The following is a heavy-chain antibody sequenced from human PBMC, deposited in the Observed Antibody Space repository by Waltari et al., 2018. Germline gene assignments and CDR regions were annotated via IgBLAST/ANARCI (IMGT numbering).Heavy chain of an antibody. CDR3: STNPPGN. CDR2: VKNDGTMI. Sequence: EVQLVESGGDLVQPGGSLRLSCTVPALSSFWLDWVRQAPGKGLVWVARVKNDGTMITYADAVRGRFTVSRDSAKKTFYLQMNSLRGEDTAVYYCSTNPPGNWGQGTLVTVSS. V-gene: IGHV3-74*01. CDR1: ALSSFW. J-gene: IGHJ4*02.